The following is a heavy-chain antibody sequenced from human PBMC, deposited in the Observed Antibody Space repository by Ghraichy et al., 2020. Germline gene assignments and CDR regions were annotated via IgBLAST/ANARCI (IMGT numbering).Heavy chain of an antibody. J-gene: IGHJ3*02. D-gene: IGHD2-21*02. CDR2: IYYYGNT. CDR1: GGSISSSSYF. CDR3: ARHENIVVVTAARAFDI. V-gene: IGHV4-39*01. Sequence: SENLSLTCTVSGGSISSSSYFWGWIRQPPGKGLEWIGSIYYYGNTYYNPSLKSRVTISVDTSKNQFSLKLSSVTAADTAVYYCARHENIVVVTAARAFDIWGQGTMVTVSS.